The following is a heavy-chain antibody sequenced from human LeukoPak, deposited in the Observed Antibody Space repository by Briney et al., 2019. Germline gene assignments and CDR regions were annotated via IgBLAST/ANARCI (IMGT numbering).Heavy chain of an antibody. D-gene: IGHD6-13*01. CDR2: IYYSGST. V-gene: IGHV4-59*01. Sequence: PSETLSLTCTVSGGSISSYYWSWIRQPPGKGLEWIGYIYYSGSTNYNPSLKSRVTISVDTSKNQFSLKLGSVTAADTAVYYCARERGGSSWHGPYYFDYWGQGTLVTVSS. J-gene: IGHJ4*02. CDR1: GGSISSYY. CDR3: ARERGGSSWHGPYYFDY.